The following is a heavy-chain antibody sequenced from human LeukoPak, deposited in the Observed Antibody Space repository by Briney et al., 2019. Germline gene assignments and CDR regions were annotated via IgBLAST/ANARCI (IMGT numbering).Heavy chain of an antibody. CDR3: ARCRDGYNYNWIWFDP. CDR2: IYYSGST. CDR1: GGSVSSYY. V-gene: IGHV4-59*08. Sequence: SETLSLTCTVSGGSVSSYYWSWIRQPPGKGLEWIGDIYYSGSTNYNPSLKSRVTISVDTSKNQFSLKLSSVTAADTAVYYCARCRDGYNYNWIWFDPWGQGTLVTVSS. D-gene: IGHD5-24*01. J-gene: IGHJ5*02.